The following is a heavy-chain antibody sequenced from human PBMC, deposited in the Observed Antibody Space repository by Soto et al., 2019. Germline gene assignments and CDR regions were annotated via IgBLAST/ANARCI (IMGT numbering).Heavy chain of an antibody. D-gene: IGHD6-6*01. Sequence: EVQLVESGGGLVQPGRSLRLSCAASGFTFDDYAMHWVRQAPGKGLEWVSGISWNSGSIGYADSVKGRFTISRDNAKNYLYLQMNSPRAEDTALYYCAKDMLPYSSSSRSDYWGQGTLVTVSS. CDR1: GFTFDDYA. CDR2: ISWNSGSI. CDR3: AKDMLPYSSSSRSDY. V-gene: IGHV3-9*01. J-gene: IGHJ4*02.